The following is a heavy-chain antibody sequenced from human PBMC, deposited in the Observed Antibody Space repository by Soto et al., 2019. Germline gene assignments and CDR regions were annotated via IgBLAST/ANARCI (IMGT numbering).Heavy chain of an antibody. J-gene: IGHJ5*02. V-gene: IGHV4-59*01. CDR3: ARGPDYGDYVGWFDP. D-gene: IGHD4-17*01. CDR1: GGSISSYY. Sequence: QVQLQESGPGLVKPSETLSLTCTVSGGSISSYYWSWIRQPPGKGLEWIGYIYYSGSTNYNPSLKGRVTISVDTSKNQFSLKLSSVTAADTAVYYCARGPDYGDYVGWFDPWGQGTLVTVSS. CDR2: IYYSGST.